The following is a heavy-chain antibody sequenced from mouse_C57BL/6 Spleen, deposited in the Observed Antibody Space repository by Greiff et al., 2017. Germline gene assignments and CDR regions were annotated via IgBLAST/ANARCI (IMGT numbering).Heavy chain of an antibody. CDR2: IYPGSGST. V-gene: IGHV1-55*01. CDR1: GYTFTSYW. D-gene: IGHD2-3*01. Sequence: QVQLQQPGAELVKPGASVKMSCKASGYTFTSYWITWVKQRPGQGLEWIGDIYPGSGSTNYNEKFKSKATLTVDTTSSTAYMQLRSLTSEDASVYYCAREMAYASFAYWGQGTLVTVSA. J-gene: IGHJ3*01. CDR3: AREMAYASFAY.